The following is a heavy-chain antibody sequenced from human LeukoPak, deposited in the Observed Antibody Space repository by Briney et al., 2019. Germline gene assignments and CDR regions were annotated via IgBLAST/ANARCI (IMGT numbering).Heavy chain of an antibody. CDR1: GFTFSDYF. J-gene: IGHJ4*02. Sequence: SGGSLTLSCVTSGFTFSDYFMNWIRQAPGKGPEWLSFINSDGNNIYYRDSVKGRFTISRDNAKKTLYLEMNNLRVDDTAIYYCATSRVFDFWGQGTLVAVSS. V-gene: IGHV3-11*04. CDR3: ATSRVFDF. CDR2: INSDGNNI.